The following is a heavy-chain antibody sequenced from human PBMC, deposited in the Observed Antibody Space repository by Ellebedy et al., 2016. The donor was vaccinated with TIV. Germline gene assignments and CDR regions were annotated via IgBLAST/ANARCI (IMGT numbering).Heavy chain of an antibody. V-gene: IGHV3-33*08. CDR1: GFTFSNYN. CDR2: IWSDGNNK. J-gene: IGHJ4*02. D-gene: IGHD1-26*01. Sequence: GGSLRLXCAASGFTFSNYNMHWVRQAPGKGLEWVAVIWSDGNNKYYADSVKGRFTISRDNAKNSLYLQMNSLRAEDTAVYYCARETTDLYEWEQSFDYWGQGTLVTVSS. CDR3: ARETTDLYEWEQSFDY.